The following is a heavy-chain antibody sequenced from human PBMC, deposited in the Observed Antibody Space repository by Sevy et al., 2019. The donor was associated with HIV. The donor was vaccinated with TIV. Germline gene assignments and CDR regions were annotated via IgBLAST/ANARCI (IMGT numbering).Heavy chain of an antibody. CDR2: IKEDDTVK. CDR1: GFNIESYW. Sequence: GGSLRLSCTASGFNIESYWMNWVRQAPGKPLEWVANIKEDDTVKYYVDSVQGRFTIFRDNGRNLVYLVMNNLRVEDTALYYRVRAIQSEGSFWGQGTLVTVSS. D-gene: IGHD2-2*02. CDR3: VRAIQSEGSF. V-gene: IGHV3-7*04. J-gene: IGHJ4*02.